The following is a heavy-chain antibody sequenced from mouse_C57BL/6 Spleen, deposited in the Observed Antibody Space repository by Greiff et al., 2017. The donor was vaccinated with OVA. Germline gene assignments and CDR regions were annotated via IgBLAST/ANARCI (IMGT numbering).Heavy chain of an antibody. J-gene: IGHJ3*01. V-gene: IGHV1-61*01. CDR1: GYTFTSYW. CDR3: ARSPFYYGSTPAY. Sequence: QVQLQQPGAELVKPGASVKMSCKASGYTFTSYWITWVKQRPGQGLEWIGNIYPSDSETHYNQKFKDKATLTVDKSSSTAYMQLSSLTSEDSAVYYCARSPFYYGSTPAYWGQGTLVTVSA. D-gene: IGHD2-2*01. CDR2: IYPSDSET.